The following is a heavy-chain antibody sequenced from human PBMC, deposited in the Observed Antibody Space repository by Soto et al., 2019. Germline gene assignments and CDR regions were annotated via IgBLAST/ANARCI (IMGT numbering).Heavy chain of an antibody. CDR2: TYYRSRWYY. V-gene: IGHV6-1*01. Sequence: PSRTLSLTCAMTGDSVSGNSAGWSWVRQSPSRGLEWLGRTYYRSRWYYEYAVSVRGRITINPDTSKNQYSLQLNSVTPEDTAVYFCARGEQYSGRIFDYWGQGTLVTVSS. J-gene: IGHJ4*01. CDR3: ARGEQYSGRIFDY. CDR1: GDSVSGNSAG. D-gene: IGHD1-26*01.